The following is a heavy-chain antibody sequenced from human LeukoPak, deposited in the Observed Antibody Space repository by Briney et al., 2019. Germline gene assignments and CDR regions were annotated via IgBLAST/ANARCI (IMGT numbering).Heavy chain of an antibody. CDR3: ARGATRGPLGY. CDR2: IYSGGST. J-gene: IGHJ4*02. V-gene: IGHV3-53*01. CDR1: GFTVSSNY. D-gene: IGHD3-16*01. Sequence: GGSLRLSCAASGFTVSSNYMSWVRQAPGKGLEWISVIYSGGSTYYADSVKGRFTISRDNSKNTLYLQMNSLRAEDTAVYYCARGATRGPLGYWGQGTLVTVSS.